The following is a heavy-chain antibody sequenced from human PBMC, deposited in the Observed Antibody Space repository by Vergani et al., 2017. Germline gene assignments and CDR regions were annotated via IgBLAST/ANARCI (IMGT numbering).Heavy chain of an antibody. D-gene: IGHD2-2*01. CDR1: GYTFTGYY. Sequence: QVQLVQSGAEVKKPGASVKVSCKASGYTFTGYYMHWVRQAPGQGLEWMGWINPNSGGTNYTQKFQGRVTMTRDTSISTAYMELSRLRSDDTAVYYCARGDQYQLLVYYFDYWGQGTLVTVSS. CDR2: INPNSGGT. CDR3: ARGDQYQLLVYYFDY. J-gene: IGHJ4*02. V-gene: IGHV1-2*02.